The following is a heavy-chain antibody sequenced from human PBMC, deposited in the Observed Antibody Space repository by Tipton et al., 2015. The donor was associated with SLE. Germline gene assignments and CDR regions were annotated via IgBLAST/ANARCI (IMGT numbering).Heavy chain of an antibody. J-gene: IGHJ3*02. CDR3: ARDKKVVVITHDAFDI. V-gene: IGHV4-59*12. CDR2: SYYSGST. Sequence: LRLSCAASGFTFSSYGMHWVRQAPGKGLEWIGYSYYSGSTNYNPSLKSRVTISVDTSKNQFSLKLSSVTAADTAVHYCARDKKVVVITHDAFDIWGQGTMVTGSS. D-gene: IGHD3-22*01. CDR1: GFTFSSYG.